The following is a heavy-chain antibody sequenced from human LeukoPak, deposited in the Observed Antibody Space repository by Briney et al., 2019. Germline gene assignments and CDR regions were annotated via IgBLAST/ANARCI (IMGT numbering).Heavy chain of an antibody. Sequence: PSETLSLTCAVYGGSFSGYYWSWIRQPPGKGLEWIGEINHSGSTNYNPSLKSRVTISVDTSKNQFSLKLSSVTAAATAVYYCARAVGATTSHFDYWGQGTLVTVSS. D-gene: IGHD1-26*01. J-gene: IGHJ4*02. V-gene: IGHV4-34*01. CDR2: INHSGST. CDR3: ARAVGATTSHFDY. CDR1: GGSFSGYY.